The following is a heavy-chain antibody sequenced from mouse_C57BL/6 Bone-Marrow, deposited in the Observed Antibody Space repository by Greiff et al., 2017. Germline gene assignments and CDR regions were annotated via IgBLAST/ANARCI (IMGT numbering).Heavy chain of an antibody. V-gene: IGHV1-26*01. D-gene: IGHD2-3*01. CDR3: ARRRWLLPLYFDY. Sequence: VQLQQSGPELVKPGASVKISCKASGYTFTDYYMNWVKQSHGKSLEWIGDINPNNGGTSYNQKFKGKATLTVDKSSSTAYMELRSLTSEDSAVYYCARRRWLLPLYFDYWGQGTTLTVSS. J-gene: IGHJ2*01. CDR1: GYTFTDYY. CDR2: INPNNGGT.